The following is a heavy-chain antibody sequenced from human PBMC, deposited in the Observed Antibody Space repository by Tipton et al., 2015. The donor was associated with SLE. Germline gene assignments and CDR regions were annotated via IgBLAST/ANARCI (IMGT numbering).Heavy chain of an antibody. CDR2: IYYSGST. Sequence: TLSPTCTVSGGSISSGGYYWSWIRQHPGKGLEWIGYIYYSGSTYYNPSLKSRVTISIDTSKNQFSLKLNSVTAADTAVYYCARALQNYFDYWGQGTLVTVSS. CDR3: ARALQNYFDY. V-gene: IGHV4-31*03. J-gene: IGHJ4*02. CDR1: GGSISSGGYY.